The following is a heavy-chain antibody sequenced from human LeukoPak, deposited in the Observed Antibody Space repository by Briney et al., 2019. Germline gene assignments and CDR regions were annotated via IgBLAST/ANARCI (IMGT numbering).Heavy chain of an antibody. CDR3: AKSYYDSSGHPHFYY. CDR1: GFTFSSYG. V-gene: IGHV3-33*06. Sequence: PGRSLRLSCAASGFTFSSYGMHWVRQAPGKGLEWVAVIWYDGSNKYYADSVKGRFTISRDNSKNTLYLQMNSLRAEDTAVYYCAKSYYDSSGHPHFYYWGQGTLVTVSS. D-gene: IGHD3-22*01. CDR2: IWYDGSNK. J-gene: IGHJ4*02.